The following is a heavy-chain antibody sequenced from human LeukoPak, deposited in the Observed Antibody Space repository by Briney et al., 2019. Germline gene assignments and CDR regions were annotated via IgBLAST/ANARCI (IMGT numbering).Heavy chain of an antibody. CDR2: ISGSGGST. J-gene: IGHJ4*02. CDR3: ARALSHCLDY. Sequence: PGGSLRLSCAASGFIFSSYAMSWVRQAPGKGLEWVSTISGSGGSTYYADSVKGRFSISRDNAKKSLYLQMNSLRVEDTAVYYCARALSHCLDYWGQGTLVTVSS. D-gene: IGHD3-16*01. V-gene: IGHV3-23*01. CDR1: GFIFSSYA.